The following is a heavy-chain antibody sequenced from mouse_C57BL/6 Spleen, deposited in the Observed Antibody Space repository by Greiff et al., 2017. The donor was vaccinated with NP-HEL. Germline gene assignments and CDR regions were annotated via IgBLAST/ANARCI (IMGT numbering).Heavy chain of an antibody. V-gene: IGHV5-17*01. Sequence: EVHLVESGGGLVKPGGSLKLSCAASGFTFSDYGMHWVRQAPEKGLEWVAYISSGSSTIYYADTVKGRFTISRDNAKNTLFLQMTSLRSEDTAMYYCARDDGYYPDYWGQGTTLTVSS. CDR3: ARDDGYYPDY. D-gene: IGHD2-3*01. CDR2: ISSGSSTI. J-gene: IGHJ2*01. CDR1: GFTFSDYG.